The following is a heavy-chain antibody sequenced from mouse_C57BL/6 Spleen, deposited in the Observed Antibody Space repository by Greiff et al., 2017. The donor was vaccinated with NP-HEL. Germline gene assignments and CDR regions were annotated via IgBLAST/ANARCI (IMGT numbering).Heavy chain of an antibody. CDR1: GYTFTSYW. V-gene: IGHV1-64*01. CDR3: ASGGYYGSSYSFAY. Sequence: QVQLQQSGAELVKPGASVKLSCKASGYTFTSYWMHWVKQRPGQGLEWIGMIHPNSGSTNYNEKFKSKATLTVDKSSSTAYMQLSSLTSEDSAVYYCASGGYYGSSYSFAYWGQGTLVTVSA. D-gene: IGHD1-1*01. J-gene: IGHJ3*01. CDR2: IHPNSGST.